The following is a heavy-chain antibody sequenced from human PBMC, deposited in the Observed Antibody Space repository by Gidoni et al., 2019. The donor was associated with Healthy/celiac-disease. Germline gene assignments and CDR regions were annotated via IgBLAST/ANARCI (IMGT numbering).Heavy chain of an antibody. V-gene: IGHV4-59*08. CDR1: GGSISSYY. CDR3: ARRGVWFGELSGAFDI. Sequence: TCTVSGGSISSYYWSWIRQPPGKGLEWIGYIYYSGSTNYNPSLKSRVTISVDTSKNQFSLKLSSVTAADTAVYYCARRGVWFGELSGAFDIWGQGTMVTVSS. CDR2: IYYSGST. J-gene: IGHJ3*02. D-gene: IGHD3-10*01.